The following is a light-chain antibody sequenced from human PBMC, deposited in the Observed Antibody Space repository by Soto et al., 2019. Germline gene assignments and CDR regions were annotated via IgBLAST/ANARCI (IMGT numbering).Light chain of an antibody. CDR1: QSIGGNF. Sequence: EIVLKQSPGTLSLSPGEGATLSCRASQSIGGNFLAWYQQRRGQAPRLLIHGASNRATGIPDRFSGSGSGTEFTLTISSLQSEDFAIYYCQQYDNWPSWTFGQGTKVDIK. V-gene: IGKV3D-15*01. CDR2: GAS. CDR3: QQYDNWPSWT. J-gene: IGKJ1*01.